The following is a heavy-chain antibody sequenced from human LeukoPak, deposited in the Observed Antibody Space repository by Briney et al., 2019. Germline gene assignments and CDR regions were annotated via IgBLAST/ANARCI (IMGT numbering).Heavy chain of an antibody. V-gene: IGHV4-39*07. J-gene: IGHJ4*02. CDR3: AREGRRPIMSSYYFDY. CDR1: GGSISSSSYY. Sequence: SETLSLTCTVSGGSISSSSYYWGWIRQPPGKGLEWIGSICYSGSTYYNPSLKSRVTISVDTSKNQFSLKLSSVTAADTAVYYCAREGRRPIMSSYYFDYWGQGTLVTVSS. CDR2: ICYSGST. D-gene: IGHD5/OR15-5a*01.